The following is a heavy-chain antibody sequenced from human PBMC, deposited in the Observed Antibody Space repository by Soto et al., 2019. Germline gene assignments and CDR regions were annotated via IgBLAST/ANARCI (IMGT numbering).Heavy chain of an antibody. CDR2: IWYDGSNK. Sequence: GGSLRLSCAASGFTFSSYGMHWVRQAPGKGLEWVAVIWYDGSNKYYADSVKGRFTISRDNSKNTLYLQMNSLRAEDTAVYYCARQITGTTSHFDYWGQGTLVTVSS. J-gene: IGHJ4*02. CDR1: GFTFSSYG. D-gene: IGHD1-7*01. CDR3: ARQITGTTSHFDY. V-gene: IGHV3-33*01.